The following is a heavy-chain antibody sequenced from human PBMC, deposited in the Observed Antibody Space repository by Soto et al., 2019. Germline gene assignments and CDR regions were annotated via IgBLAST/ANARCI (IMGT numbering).Heavy chain of an antibody. CDR2: IYTSGST. D-gene: IGHD6-13*01. V-gene: IGHV4-4*07. CDR1: GGSISSYY. Sequence: LSLTCTVSGGSISSYYWSWIRQPAGKGLEWIGRIYTSGSTNYNPSLKSRVTMSVDTSKNQFSLKLSSVTAADTAVYYCARDLPAAGYYYYYGMDVWGQGTTVTVSS. CDR3: ARDLPAAGYYYYYGMDV. J-gene: IGHJ6*02.